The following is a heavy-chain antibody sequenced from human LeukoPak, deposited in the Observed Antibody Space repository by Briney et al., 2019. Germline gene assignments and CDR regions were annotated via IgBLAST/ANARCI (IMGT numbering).Heavy chain of an antibody. V-gene: IGHV3-30*18. CDR3: AKDEGYCSGGSSDVN. Sequence: PGGSLRLSCAASGFTFSSYGMHWVRQAPGKGLEWVAVISYDGSNKYYADSVKGRFTISRDNSKNTLYLQMNSLRAEDTAVYYCAKDEGYCSGGSSDVNWGQGTLVTVSS. CDR1: GFTFSSYG. D-gene: IGHD2-15*01. CDR2: ISYDGSNK. J-gene: IGHJ4*02.